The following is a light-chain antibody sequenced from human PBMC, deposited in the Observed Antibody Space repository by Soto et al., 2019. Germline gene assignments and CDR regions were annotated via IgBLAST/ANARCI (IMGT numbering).Light chain of an antibody. Sequence: DIPMTPSPSSLSASVGDRVTITCRASQSINSYLNWYQQKPGKAPKPLIYAASSLQSGVPSRFSGSGSGTDFTIAISSLQPEDFATYYCQQSYSTPRTFGQGTKVEIK. CDR2: AAS. V-gene: IGKV1-39*01. CDR1: QSINSY. CDR3: QQSYSTPRT. J-gene: IGKJ1*01.